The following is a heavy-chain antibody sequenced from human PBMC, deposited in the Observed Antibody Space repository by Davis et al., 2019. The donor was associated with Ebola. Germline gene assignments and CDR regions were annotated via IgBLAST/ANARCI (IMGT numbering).Heavy chain of an antibody. CDR3: ARIDEIGLVPTPMRNGLDV. CDR1: GYTFTNNG. V-gene: IGHV1-18*01. D-gene: IGHD2-2*01. J-gene: IGHJ6*02. Sequence: AASVKVSCKASGYTFTNNGITWVRQAPGQGLEWMGWISAYNGNTNYAQKLQGRVTMTTDTSTSTAYMELRSLRSDDRAVYYCARIDEIGLVPTPMRNGLDVGGQGTTVTVSS. CDR2: ISAYNGNT.